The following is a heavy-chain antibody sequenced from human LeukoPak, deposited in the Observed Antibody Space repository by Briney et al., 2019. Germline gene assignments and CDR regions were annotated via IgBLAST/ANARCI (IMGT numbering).Heavy chain of an antibody. J-gene: IGHJ5*02. D-gene: IGHD4-11*01. CDR3: ARVWVSSNRASSPFDP. CDR2: IYHSGTA. V-gene: IGHV4-38-2*02. Sequence: SETLSLTCTLPGYSISIGYYWAWVRPPPGKGLEWIGSIYHSGTAYYIPSLKPRVTIPVDTTKTQLSFKLTSVTAADTAVYYCARVWVSSNRASSPFDPWGQGTLVTVSS. CDR1: GYSISIGYY.